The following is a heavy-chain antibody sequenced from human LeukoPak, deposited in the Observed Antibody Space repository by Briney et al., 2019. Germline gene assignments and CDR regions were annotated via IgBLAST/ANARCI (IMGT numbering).Heavy chain of an antibody. CDR3: AKGFMSSGWYFDY. Sequence: PGGSLRLSCSASGFTFSSYAMSWVRQAPGKELEWVSAISGSGGSTYYADSVKGRFTISRDNSKNTLYLQMNSLRAEDTAVYYCAKGFMSSGWYFDYWGQGTLVTVSS. J-gene: IGHJ4*02. D-gene: IGHD6-19*01. V-gene: IGHV3-23*01. CDR2: ISGSGGST. CDR1: GFTFSSYA.